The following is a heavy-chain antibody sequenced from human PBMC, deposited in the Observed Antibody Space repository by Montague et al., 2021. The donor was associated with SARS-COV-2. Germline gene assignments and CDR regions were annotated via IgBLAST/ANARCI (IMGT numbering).Heavy chain of an antibody. Sequence: SLRLSCAASGLTVSSNYMSWVRQAPGKGLEWVSVIYSGSGSTYYADSVKGRFTISRDISKNTLYLQMSSLRAEDTAVYYCARAPGSSYSSGWYDYYYGMDVWGQETTVTVSS. V-gene: IGHV3-66*01. CDR3: ARAPGSSYSSGWYDYYYGMDV. CDR1: GLTVSSNY. J-gene: IGHJ6*02. D-gene: IGHD6-19*01. CDR2: IYSGSGST.